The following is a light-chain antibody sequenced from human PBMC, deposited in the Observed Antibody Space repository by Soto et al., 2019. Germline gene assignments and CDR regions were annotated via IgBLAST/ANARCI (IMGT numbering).Light chain of an antibody. V-gene: IGKV3-20*01. CDR2: GAS. Sequence: EIVLTQSPGTLSLSPGERATLSCRASQSVSSSYLAWYQQKPGQAPRLLIYGASSMATGIPDRFSGSGSGTDFTLTISRLEPEDFAVYYCQQYCSSPTFGQGTRLEIK. CDR1: QSVSSSY. J-gene: IGKJ5*01. CDR3: QQYCSSPT.